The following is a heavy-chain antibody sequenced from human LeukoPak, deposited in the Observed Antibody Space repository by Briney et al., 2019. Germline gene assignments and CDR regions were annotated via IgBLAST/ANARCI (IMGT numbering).Heavy chain of an antibody. J-gene: IGHJ1*01. CDR3: ARREVVAGAEYFQH. CDR1: GGSISNYY. D-gene: IGHD6-19*01. V-gene: IGHV4-59*01. CDR2: IYYSGST. Sequence: PSETLSLTCTVSGGSISNYYWSWIRQPPGKGLEYIGYIYYSGSTNFNPSLKSRVTMLVDTSKNQFSLNLSSVTAADTAVYYCARREVVAGAEYFQHWGQGTLVTVSS.